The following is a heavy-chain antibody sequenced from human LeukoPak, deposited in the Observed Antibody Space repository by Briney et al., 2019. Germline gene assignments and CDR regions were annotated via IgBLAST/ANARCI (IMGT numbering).Heavy chain of an antibody. J-gene: IGHJ5*02. CDR1: GGSISSGSYY. Sequence: PSETLSLTCTVSGGSISSGSYYWSWIRQPAGKGLEWIGRIYTSGGTNYNPSLKSRVTISVDTSKNQFSLKLSSVTAADTAVYYCARGILGYCSGGSCYEGEGVWFDPWGQGTLVTVSS. CDR2: IYTSGGT. CDR3: ARGILGYCSGGSCYEGEGVWFDP. V-gene: IGHV4-61*02. D-gene: IGHD2-15*01.